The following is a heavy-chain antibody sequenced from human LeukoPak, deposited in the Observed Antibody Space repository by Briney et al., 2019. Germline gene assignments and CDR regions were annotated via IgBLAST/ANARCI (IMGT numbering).Heavy chain of an antibody. CDR2: ISYSGSSP. CDR1: GIRFDRYA. D-gene: IGHD4/OR15-4a*01. CDR3: AQDSSVLPNALAL. V-gene: IGHV3-23*01. Sequence: GGSLRLSCAASGIRFDRYAMTWVRQAPGKGLEWVSVISYSGSSPYYGDSVKGRFTISRDNSKNTVYLQMNSLRDEDTALYYCAQDSSVLPNALALWGQGTMVTVSS. J-gene: IGHJ3*01.